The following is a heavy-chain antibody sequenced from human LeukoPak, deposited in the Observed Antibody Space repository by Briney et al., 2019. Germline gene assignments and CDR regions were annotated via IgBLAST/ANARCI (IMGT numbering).Heavy chain of an antibody. J-gene: IGHJ3*01. CDR3: AKRADYYDSSRALYDAFDL. Sequence: PGGSLRLSCAASGFIFRTYGMHWVRQAPGKGFEWVTFIRYDGSDKYYADSVKGRFTISRDNSKNTLFLQMNSLRVEDTAVYYCAKRADYYDSSRALYDAFDLWGQGTMVTVSS. D-gene: IGHD3-16*01. CDR2: IRYDGSDK. V-gene: IGHV3-30*02. CDR1: GFIFRTYG.